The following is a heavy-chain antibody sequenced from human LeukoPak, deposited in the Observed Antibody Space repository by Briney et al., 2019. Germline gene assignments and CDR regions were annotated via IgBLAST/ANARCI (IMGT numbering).Heavy chain of an antibody. V-gene: IGHV3-7*01. D-gene: IGHD5-12*01. CDR2: IGGDGSER. CDR3: ARGFLGYVFFDH. J-gene: IGHJ4*02. CDR1: GFTFTNYW. Sequence: GGSLRLSCAISGFTFTNYWMSWVRQAPGKGLEWVANIGGDGSERHYVDSVKGRFSVSRDNAKNSLYLQMNSLRAEDTAVYYCARGFLGYVFFDHWGQGTLVTVSS.